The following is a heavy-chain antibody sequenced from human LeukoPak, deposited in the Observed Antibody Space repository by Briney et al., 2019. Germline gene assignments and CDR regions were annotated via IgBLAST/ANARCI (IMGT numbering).Heavy chain of an antibody. D-gene: IGHD2-21*01. CDR2: ISNIATI. V-gene: IGHV3-23*01. Sequence: GGSLRLSCAASGFTFRSYAMTWVRQAPGKGLEWVSEISNIATINYADSVKGRFTMSRDNSKNTLYLQMNSLRAEDTAIYYCAKKEGDTYFSWYMDVWGKGTTVTVSS. CDR3: AKKEGDTYFSWYMDV. J-gene: IGHJ6*03. CDR1: GFTFRSYA.